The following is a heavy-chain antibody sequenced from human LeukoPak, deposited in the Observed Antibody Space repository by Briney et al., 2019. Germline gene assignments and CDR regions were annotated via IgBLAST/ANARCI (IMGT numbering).Heavy chain of an antibody. Sequence: SETLSRTCTVSGGSISSYYWSWIRQPAGKGLEWIGRIYTSGSTNYNPSLKSRVTMSVDTSKNQFSLKLSSVTAADTAVYYCARGSPREGAFDIWGQGTMVTVSS. CDR3: ARGSPREGAFDI. CDR1: GGSISSYY. J-gene: IGHJ3*02. V-gene: IGHV4-4*07. CDR2: IYTSGST.